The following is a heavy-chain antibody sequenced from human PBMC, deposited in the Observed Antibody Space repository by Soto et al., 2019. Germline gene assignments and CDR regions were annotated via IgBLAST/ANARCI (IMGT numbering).Heavy chain of an antibody. CDR1: GGSISSYY. CDR3: ARAYRINGWSDYFFDY. Sequence: SETLSLTCTVSGGSISSYYWSWIRRPPGKGLEWIGDIYYTGFTFYNPSLKSRLTISLDSSKNQFSLRLNSVTAADTAVYFCARAYRINGWSDYFFDYWGQGTLVTVSS. J-gene: IGHJ4*02. D-gene: IGHD6-19*01. V-gene: IGHV4-59*08. CDR2: IYYTGFT.